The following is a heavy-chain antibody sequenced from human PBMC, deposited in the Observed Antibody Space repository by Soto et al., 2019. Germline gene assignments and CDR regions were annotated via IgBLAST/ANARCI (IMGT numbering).Heavy chain of an antibody. V-gene: IGHV4-4*02. CDR1: GGSISSSNW. CDR3: ARGITMVRGVDAYGMDV. D-gene: IGHD3-10*01. CDR2: IYHSGST. J-gene: IGHJ6*02. Sequence: QVQLQESGPGLVKPSGTLSLTCAVSGGSISSSNWWSWVRQPPGKGLARIGEIYHSGSTNYNPSLRSRVTIAVDKSKNQFSLKLSSVTAADTAVYYCARGITMVRGVDAYGMDVWGQGTTVTVSS.